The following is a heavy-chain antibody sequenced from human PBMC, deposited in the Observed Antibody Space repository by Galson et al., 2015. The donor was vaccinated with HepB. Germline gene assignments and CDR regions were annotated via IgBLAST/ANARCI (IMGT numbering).Heavy chain of an antibody. CDR3: AATDIPSIAAAGTFDP. Sequence: SVKVSCKASGFTFTSSAVQWVRQARGQRLEWIGWIVVGSGNTNYAQKFQERVTITRDMSTSTAYVELSSLRSEDTAVYYCAATDIPSIAAAGTFDPWGQGTLVTVSS. V-gene: IGHV1-58*01. D-gene: IGHD6-13*01. CDR1: GFTFTSSA. CDR2: IVVGSGNT. J-gene: IGHJ5*02.